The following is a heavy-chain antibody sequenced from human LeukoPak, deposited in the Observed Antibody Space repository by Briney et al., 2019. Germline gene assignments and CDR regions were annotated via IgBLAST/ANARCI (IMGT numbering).Heavy chain of an antibody. CDR1: GYSISSGYY. CDR2: IYHSGST. J-gene: IGHJ6*04. D-gene: IGHD2-2*01. V-gene: IGHV4-38-2*01. CDR3: ASVSGGVVVPAANLGFYYYYGMDV. Sequence: SETLSLTCAVSGYSISSGYYWGWIRQPPGKGLEWIGRIYHSGSTYYNPSLKSRVTISVDTSKNQFSLKLSSVTAADTAVYYCASVSGGVVVPAANLGFYYYYGMDVWGKGTTVTVSS.